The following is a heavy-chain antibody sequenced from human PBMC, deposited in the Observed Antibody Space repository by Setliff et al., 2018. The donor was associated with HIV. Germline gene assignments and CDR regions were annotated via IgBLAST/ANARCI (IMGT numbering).Heavy chain of an antibody. Sequence: EASVKVSCKASGYTFAAYYIHWLRQAPGQGLEWMGWINPGSGDTNYAQKFQGRVTMTSDTSTRTVYMELSSLTSDDTAVYFCARVLSVTMIRGAHGYWGQGTLVTVSS. CDR3: ARVLSVTMIRGAHGY. CDR1: GYTFAAYY. J-gene: IGHJ4*02. V-gene: IGHV1-2*02. CDR2: INPGSGDT. D-gene: IGHD3-10*01.